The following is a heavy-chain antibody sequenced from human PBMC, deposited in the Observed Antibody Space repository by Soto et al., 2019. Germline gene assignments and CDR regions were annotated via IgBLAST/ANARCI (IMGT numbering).Heavy chain of an antibody. CDR3: ARVYGCCSCGPWPFDP. Sequence: SETLSLTCTVSGGSISSSSYYWGWIRQPPGKGLEWIGSIYYSGSTYYNPSLKSRVTISVDTSKNQFSLKLSSVTAADTALYYCARVYGCCSCGPWPFDPWGQGTLVTVSS. CDR2: IYYSGST. J-gene: IGHJ5*02. D-gene: IGHD6-19*01. V-gene: IGHV4-39*01. CDR1: GGSISSSSYY.